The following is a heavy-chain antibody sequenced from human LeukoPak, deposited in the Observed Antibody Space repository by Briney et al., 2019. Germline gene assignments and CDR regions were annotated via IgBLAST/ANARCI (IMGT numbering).Heavy chain of an antibody. D-gene: IGHD3-3*01. CDR2: FDPEEGET. Sequence: ASVKVSCKVSGYTLTELSMHWVRQAPGKGREWMGGFDPEEGETIYAQKFQGRVTMTEDTSTDTAYMELSSRRSEDTAVYYCATDVLSGYYSQDWGQGTLVTVSS. V-gene: IGHV1-24*01. CDR1: GYTLTELS. CDR3: ATDVLSGYYSQD. J-gene: IGHJ4*02.